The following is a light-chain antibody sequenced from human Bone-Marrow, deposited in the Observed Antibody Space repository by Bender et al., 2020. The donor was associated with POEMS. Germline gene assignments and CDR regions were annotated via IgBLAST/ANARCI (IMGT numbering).Light chain of an antibody. V-gene: IGLV1-44*01. CDR3: QSYDTSLSGSRV. Sequence: QSELTQPPSASETPGQRVIISCYGSSSNIGSNAVNWYQQLLGTAPKLLIYGNRQRPSGVPDRFSGSKSGNTASLTVSGLQAEDEADYYCQSYDTSLSGSRVFGGGTKLTVL. CDR2: GNR. CDR1: SSNIGSNA. J-gene: IGLJ3*02.